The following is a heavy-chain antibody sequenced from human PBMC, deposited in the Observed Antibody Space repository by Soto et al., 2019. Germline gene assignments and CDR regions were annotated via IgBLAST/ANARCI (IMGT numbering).Heavy chain of an antibody. J-gene: IGHJ3*01. CDR1: GFTFSSYA. CDR2: ITGNGDYA. V-gene: IGHV3-23*01. Sequence: EVQMLESGGGLVQPGGSLRLSCAASGFTFSSYALTWVRQVPGKGLEWVSSITGNGDYARYIYSVKGRFTITRDNATNSLFLQLTSLRAAETDIYYGGKDPCGDYFGGFAFWGQGTMVTGSS. D-gene: IGHD4-17*01. CDR3: GKDPCGDYFGGFAF.